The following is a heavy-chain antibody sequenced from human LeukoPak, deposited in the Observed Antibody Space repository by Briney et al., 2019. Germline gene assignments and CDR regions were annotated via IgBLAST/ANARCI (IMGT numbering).Heavy chain of an antibody. CDR3: ARDPRTTGKSNYGMDV. Sequence: GGSLRLSCAASGFTVSSNYMSWVRQAPGKGLEWVSLIYSGGSTYYADSVKGRFTISRHNSENTLYLQMNSLRVEDTAVYYCARDPRTTGKSNYGMDVWGQGTTVTVSS. CDR2: IYSGGST. D-gene: IGHD4-17*01. V-gene: IGHV3-53*01. J-gene: IGHJ6*02. CDR1: GFTVSSNY.